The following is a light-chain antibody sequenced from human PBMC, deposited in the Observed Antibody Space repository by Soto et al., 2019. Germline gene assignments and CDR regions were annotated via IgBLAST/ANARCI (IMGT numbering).Light chain of an antibody. CDR3: QQYFSTPPLT. J-gene: IGKJ4*01. CDR2: WAS. Sequence: DIVMTQSPDSLAVSLGERATTNCKSSQSLLYSPRNKSYLAWFQQKPRQPPKLLNYWASSREIGVPDRFSGSESGTDFTLSISSLQPEDVAVYYCQQYFSTPPLTFGGGTKVEIK. V-gene: IGKV4-1*01. CDR1: QSLLYSPRNKSY.